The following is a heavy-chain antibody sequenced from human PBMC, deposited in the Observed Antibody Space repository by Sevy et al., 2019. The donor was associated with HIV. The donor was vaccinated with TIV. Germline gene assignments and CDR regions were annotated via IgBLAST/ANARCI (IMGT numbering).Heavy chain of an antibody. D-gene: IGHD6-13*01. CDR2: IREDGGLK. J-gene: IGHJ3*02. CDR1: GFSFTSTW. V-gene: IGHV3-7*01. Sequence: GGSLRLSCAASGFSFTSTWMAWVRQAPGKGLEWLANIREDGGLKNYADSVKGRFTISRENAKNSLYLQMDSLSPEDTAVYYCARDPGYSSLDIWGQGTMVTVSS. CDR3: ARDPGYSSLDI.